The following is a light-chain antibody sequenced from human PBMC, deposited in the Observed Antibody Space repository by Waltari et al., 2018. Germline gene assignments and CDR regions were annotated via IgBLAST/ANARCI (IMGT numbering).Light chain of an antibody. CDR2: DVE. CDR1: QNVNIF. V-gene: IGKV3-11*01. CDR3: QQHSIWPPIT. Sequence: ELVLTQSAPTLSVSHGQNATVYGSTRQNVNIFLACYQRKPGQAPRLIIYDVENRDTGIPPRFSGSGSGTDFTLTISRFESEDSAVYSCQQHSIWPPITFGQGTRLEIK. J-gene: IGKJ5*01.